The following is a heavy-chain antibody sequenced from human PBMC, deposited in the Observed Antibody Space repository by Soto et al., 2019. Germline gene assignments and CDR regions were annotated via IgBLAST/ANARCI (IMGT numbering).Heavy chain of an antibody. D-gene: IGHD6-19*01. CDR1: GFAFGRYA. CDR3: ARDQISGWYDN. J-gene: IGHJ5*02. CDR2: MGGSVDSK. Sequence: EVQLLESGGGLVKPGGSLRLSCAASGFAFGRYALSWVRQAPGKGLEWVSAMGGSVDSKSYADSVKGRFTISRDDPKNTLFLEINSLRPEYRAIYFCARDQISGWYDNWGQGTLVTVSS. V-gene: IGHV3-23*01.